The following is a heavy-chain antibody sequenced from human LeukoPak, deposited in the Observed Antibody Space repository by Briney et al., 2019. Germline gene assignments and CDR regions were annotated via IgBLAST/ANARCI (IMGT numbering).Heavy chain of an antibody. J-gene: IGHJ4*02. Sequence: ASVKVSCKASGYTFTSYYMHWVRQAPGQGLEWMGIINPSGGSTSYAQKFQGRVAMTRDTSTSTAYMELSRLRSDDTAVYYCARKERGDTYYYDSSGHADHWGQGTLVTVSS. CDR3: ARKERGDTYYYDSSGHADH. V-gene: IGHV1-46*01. CDR2: INPSGGST. D-gene: IGHD3-22*01. CDR1: GYTFTSYY.